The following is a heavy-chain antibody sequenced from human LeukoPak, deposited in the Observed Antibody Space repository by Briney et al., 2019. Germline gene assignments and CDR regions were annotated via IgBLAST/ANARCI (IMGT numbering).Heavy chain of an antibody. CDR2: IYWNDDK. CDR3: AYRPIRTIFGVVSLSFDP. V-gene: IGHV2-5*01. D-gene: IGHD3-3*01. J-gene: IGHJ5*02. CDR1: GFSLSTSGVG. Sequence: SGPTLVNPTQTLTLTRTFSGFSLSTSGVGVGWIRQPPGKALEWLALIYWNDDKRYSPSLKSRLTITKDTSKNQVVLTMTNMDPVDTATYYCAYRPIRTIFGVVSLSFDPWGQGTLVTASS.